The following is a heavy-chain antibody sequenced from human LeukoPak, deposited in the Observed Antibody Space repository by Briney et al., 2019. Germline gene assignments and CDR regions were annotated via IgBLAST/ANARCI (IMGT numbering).Heavy chain of an antibody. D-gene: IGHD2-21*01. Sequence: PGGSLRLSCAASGFTFSSYSMNWVRQAPGKGLEWVSSTSSSSSYIYYTDSVKGRFTISRDNAKNSLYLQMDSLRGEDTAVYYCAKDFRIGYSAHFDYWGQGALVTVSS. V-gene: IGHV3-21*04. CDR1: GFTFSSYS. CDR2: TSSSSSYI. J-gene: IGHJ4*02. CDR3: AKDFRIGYSAHFDY.